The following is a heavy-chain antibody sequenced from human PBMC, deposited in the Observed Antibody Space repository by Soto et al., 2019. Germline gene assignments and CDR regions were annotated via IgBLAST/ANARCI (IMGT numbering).Heavy chain of an antibody. V-gene: IGHV4-34*01. CDR1: GRSFSGYY. Sequence: QVQLQQWGAGLLKPSETLSLTCAVYGRSFSGYYWSWIRQPPGKGLEWIGEINHSGSTNYNPSLKSRVTISVDTSKNQFSLKLSSVTAADTAVYYCARGPTKDCSSTSCPDNWFDPWGQGTLVTVSS. CDR2: INHSGST. J-gene: IGHJ5*02. D-gene: IGHD2-2*01. CDR3: ARGPTKDCSSTSCPDNWFDP.